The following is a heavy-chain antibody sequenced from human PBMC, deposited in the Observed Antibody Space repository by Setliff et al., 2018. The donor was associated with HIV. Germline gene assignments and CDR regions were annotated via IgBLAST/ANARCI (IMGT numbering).Heavy chain of an antibody. CDR1: GQFISDGYY. D-gene: IGHD3-16*01. V-gene: IGHV4-38-2*02. J-gene: IGHJ5*02. CDR2: VYHSGKT. CDR3: AKHDFGEGSCFDP. Sequence: SETLSLTCTVSGQFISDGYYWGWIRQPPGKGLEWIGSVYHSGKTYYNPSLKSRVTMSADTSKNQISLMLRSMTAADTAVYYCAKHDFGEGSCFDPWARDPWSRLL.